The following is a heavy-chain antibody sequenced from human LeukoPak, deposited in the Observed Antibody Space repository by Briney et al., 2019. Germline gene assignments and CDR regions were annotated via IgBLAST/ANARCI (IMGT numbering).Heavy chain of an antibody. CDR2: ISNGNT. CDR3: VREAGYCASVCLKSNWFDP. CDR1: GFPFSNHA. D-gene: IGHD2-21*02. V-gene: IGHV3-23*01. Sequence: GGSLRLSCAASGFPFSNHAMSWVRQPPGKGLEWVAAISNGNTYYADSVRGRFTISRDDSRDMVYLQMNSLRDEDTALYYCVREAGYCASVCLKSNWFDPWGQGTLVTVSS. J-gene: IGHJ5*02.